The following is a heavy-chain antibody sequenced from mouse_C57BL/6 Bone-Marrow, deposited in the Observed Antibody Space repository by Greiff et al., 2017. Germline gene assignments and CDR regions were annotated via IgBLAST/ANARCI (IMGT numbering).Heavy chain of an antibody. J-gene: IGHJ3*01. D-gene: IGHD3-2*02. CDR3: TPDSSAFAY. CDR1: GFNIKDDY. Sequence: VQLKESGAELVRPGASVKLSCTASGFNIKDDYMYWVKQRPEQGLEWIGWIDPENGDTEYASKFQGKATITADTSSNTAYLQLSSLTSEDTAVYYCTPDSSAFAYWGQGTLVTVSA. CDR2: IDPENGDT. V-gene: IGHV14-4*01.